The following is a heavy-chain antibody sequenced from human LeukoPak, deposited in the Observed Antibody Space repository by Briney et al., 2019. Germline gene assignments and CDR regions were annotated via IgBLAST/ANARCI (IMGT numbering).Heavy chain of an antibody. D-gene: IGHD4-23*01. CDR1: GYRFTNSW. CDR2: IDPGDSHT. CDR3: ARPHYGGSDY. J-gene: IGHJ4*02. Sequence: GESLQISCKGSGYRFTNSWIGWVRQLPGKGLEWMGLIDPGDSHTRYSPSFQGQVTISVDKSISTAYLQWSRLKASDTAMYYCARPHYGGSDYWGQGTLVTVSS. V-gene: IGHV5-51*01.